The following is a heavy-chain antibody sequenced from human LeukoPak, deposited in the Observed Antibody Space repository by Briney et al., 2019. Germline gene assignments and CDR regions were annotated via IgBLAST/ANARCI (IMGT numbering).Heavy chain of an antibody. CDR2: INSDGSST. CDR1: GFTFSSYW. J-gene: IGHJ4*02. V-gene: IGHV3-74*01. Sequence: GGSLRLSCAVSGFTFSSYWIHWVRQAPGKGLVWVSHINSDGSSTGYADSVKGRFTISRDNAKNTLYLQMNSLRAEDTAMYYCARAEGSKWDWGQGTLVTVSS. D-gene: IGHD1-26*01. CDR3: ARAEGSKWD.